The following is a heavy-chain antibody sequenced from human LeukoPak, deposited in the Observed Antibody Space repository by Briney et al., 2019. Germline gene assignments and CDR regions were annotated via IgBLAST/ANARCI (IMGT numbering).Heavy chain of an antibody. Sequence: SETLSLTCTVSGGSISSYYWSWIRQPPGKGLEWIGDIYYSVSTNYNPSLKSRVTISVDTSKNQFSLKLSSVTAADTAVYYCAREGNYYDSSGYYYNYFDYWGQGTLVTVSS. CDR3: AREGNYYDSSGYYYNYFDY. V-gene: IGHV4-59*01. J-gene: IGHJ4*02. CDR2: IYYSVST. CDR1: GGSISSYY. D-gene: IGHD3-22*01.